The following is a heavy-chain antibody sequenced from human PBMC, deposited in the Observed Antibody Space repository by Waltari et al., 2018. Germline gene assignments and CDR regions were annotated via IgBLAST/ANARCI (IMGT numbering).Heavy chain of an antibody. J-gene: IGHJ2*01. V-gene: IGHV3-48*03. D-gene: IGHD2-15*01. CDR3: AREYEDPWYFDL. Sequence: EVQLVESGGGLVQPGGSLRLSCAASGFTFSSYEMNWVRQAPGKGLEVVSYISSSGSTIYYADSGKGRFTISRDNAKNSLYLQMNSLRAEDTAVYYCAREYEDPWYFDLWGRGTLVTVSS. CDR1: GFTFSSYE. CDR2: ISSSGSTI.